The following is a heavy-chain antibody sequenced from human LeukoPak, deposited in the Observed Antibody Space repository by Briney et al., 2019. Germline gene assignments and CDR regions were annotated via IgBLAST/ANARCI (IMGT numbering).Heavy chain of an antibody. CDR2: IYTSGST. CDR1: GGSISTYY. Sequence: SETLSLTCTVSGGSISTYYWSWIRQPAGKGLEWIGRIYTSGSTNYNPSLKSRVTMSVDTSKNQFSLKLSSVTAADTAVYYCARVDAGVRGVRYYYYMDVWGKGTTVTISS. V-gene: IGHV4-4*07. J-gene: IGHJ6*03. D-gene: IGHD3-10*01. CDR3: ARVDAGVRGVRYYYYMDV.